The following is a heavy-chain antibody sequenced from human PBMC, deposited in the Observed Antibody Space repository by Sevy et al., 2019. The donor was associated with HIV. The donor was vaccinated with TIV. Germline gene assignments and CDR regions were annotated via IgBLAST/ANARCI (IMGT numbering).Heavy chain of an antibody. CDR3: ARDLSSSWYWVVDY. CDR2: ISSTSSTI. V-gene: IGHV3-48*01. D-gene: IGHD6-13*01. CDR1: GFIFGSYG. J-gene: IGHJ4*02. Sequence: GGSLRLSCAASGFIFGSYGMNWVRQAPGKGLEWISYISSTSSTIYYADSVKGRFTISRDNAKNSLYLQMNSLSAEDTAVYYCARDLSSSWYWVVDYWGQGTLVTVSS.